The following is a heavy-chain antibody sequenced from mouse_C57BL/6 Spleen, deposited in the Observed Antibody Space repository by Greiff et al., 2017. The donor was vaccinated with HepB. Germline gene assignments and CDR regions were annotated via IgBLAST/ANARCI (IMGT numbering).Heavy chain of an antibody. CDR2: INPSTGGT. D-gene: IGHD2-3*01. J-gene: IGHJ3*01. CDR1: GYSFTGYY. CDR3: ARSMVKWFAY. V-gene: IGHV1-42*01. Sequence: EVQLQQSGPELVKPGASVKISCKASGYSFTGYYMNWVKQSPEKSLEWIGEINPSTGGTTYNQKFKAKATLTVDKSSSTAYMQLKSLTSEDSAVYYCARSMVKWFAYWGQGTLVTVSA.